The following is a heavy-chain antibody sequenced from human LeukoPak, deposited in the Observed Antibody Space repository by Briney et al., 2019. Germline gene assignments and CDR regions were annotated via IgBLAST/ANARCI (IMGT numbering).Heavy chain of an antibody. Sequence: ASVKVSCKASGYTFTSYDINWVRQATGQGLEWMGWMNPNSGNTGYAQKSQGRVTMTRNTSISTAYMELSSLRSEDTAVYYCARGLDRTYCGGDCYYYYYYYMDVWGKGTTVTVSS. J-gene: IGHJ6*03. CDR2: MNPNSGNT. D-gene: IGHD2-21*02. CDR1: GYTFTSYD. CDR3: ARGLDRTYCGGDCYYYYYYYMDV. V-gene: IGHV1-8*01.